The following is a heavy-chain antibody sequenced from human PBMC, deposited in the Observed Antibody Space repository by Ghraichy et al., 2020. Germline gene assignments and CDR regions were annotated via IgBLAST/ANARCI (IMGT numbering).Heavy chain of an antibody. CDR1: GYTFTSYG. CDR2: ISAYNANT. J-gene: IGHJ3*02. D-gene: IGHD3-3*01. CDR3: ARVRETIFGVVEDAFDI. V-gene: IGHV1-18*04. Sequence: ASVKVSCKASGYTFTSYGISWVRQAPGQGLEWMGWISAYNANTNYAQKLQGRVTMTTDTSTSTAYMELRSLRSDDTAVYYCARVRETIFGVVEDAFDIWGQGTMVTVSS.